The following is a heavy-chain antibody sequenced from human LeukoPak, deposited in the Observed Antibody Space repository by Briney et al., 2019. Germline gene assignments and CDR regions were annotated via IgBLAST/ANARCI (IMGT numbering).Heavy chain of an antibody. CDR3: AKGVVGATTRWDYFDY. Sequence: GGSLRLSCAASGFTFSTYTMNWVRQAPGKGLEWVSSISTGSSYIDYADSVKGRFTISRDNAKNSLYLQMNSLRVEDTAVYYCAKGVVGATTRWDYFDYWGQGTLVTVSS. J-gene: IGHJ4*02. CDR1: GFTFSTYT. D-gene: IGHD1-26*01. CDR2: ISTGSSYI. V-gene: IGHV3-21*01.